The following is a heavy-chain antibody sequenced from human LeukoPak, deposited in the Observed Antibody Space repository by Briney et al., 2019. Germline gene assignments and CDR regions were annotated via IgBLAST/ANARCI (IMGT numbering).Heavy chain of an antibody. CDR1: GFTFSGSA. CDR2: IRSKANSYAT. V-gene: IGHV3-73*01. Sequence: PGGSLKLSCVASGFTFSGSAMHWVRQASGKGLEWVGRIRSKANSYATAYAASVKGRFTISRDGSKNTAYLQMNSLKTEDTAVYYCTRRALAAASTWWFDPWGQGTLVTVSS. D-gene: IGHD6-13*01. CDR3: TRRALAAASTWWFDP. J-gene: IGHJ5*02.